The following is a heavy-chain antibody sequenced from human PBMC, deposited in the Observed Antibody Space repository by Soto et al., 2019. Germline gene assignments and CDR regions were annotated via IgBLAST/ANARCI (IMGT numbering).Heavy chain of an antibody. CDR2: INHSGIT. CDR1: GGSFSGYY. D-gene: IGHD6-13*01. J-gene: IGHJ4*02. CDR3: ARPAIAAAVSAFDY. V-gene: IGHV4-34*01. Sequence: QVQLQQWGAGLLKPSETLSLTCAVYGGSFSGYYWSWIRQPPGKGLEWIGEINHSGITNYNPSLKSGVTITVDTSKNQFSRKLSAVTAADMAVYYCARPAIAAAVSAFDYWGQGTLVTVSS.